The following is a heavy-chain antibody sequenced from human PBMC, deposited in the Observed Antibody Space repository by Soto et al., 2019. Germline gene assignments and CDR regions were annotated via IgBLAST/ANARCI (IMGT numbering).Heavy chain of an antibody. Sequence: ASVKVSCKASGYTFTSYGISWVRQAPGQGLEWMGWISAYNGNTKYAQKLQGRVTMTTDTSTSTAYMERRSLRSDDTAVYYCAREQPLSGSYYYYGMDVWGQGTTVTVSS. V-gene: IGHV1-18*01. J-gene: IGHJ6*02. CDR2: ISAYNGNT. CDR1: GYTFTSYG. CDR3: AREQPLSGSYYYYGMDV. D-gene: IGHD1-26*01.